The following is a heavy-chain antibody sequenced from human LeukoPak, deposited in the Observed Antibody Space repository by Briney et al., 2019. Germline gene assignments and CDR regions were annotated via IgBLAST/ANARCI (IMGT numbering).Heavy chain of an antibody. CDR1: GYTFTSYG. CDR3: ARVVSPRSDRIVVVVRKGYYYMDV. J-gene: IGHJ6*03. CDR2: ISAYNGNT. Sequence: GASVKVSCKASGYTFTSYGISWVRQAPGQGLEWMGWISAYNGNTNYAQKLQGRVTMTTDTSTSTAYMELRSLRSDDTAVYYCARVVSPRSDRIVVVVRKGYYYMDVWGKGTTVTVSS. V-gene: IGHV1-18*01. D-gene: IGHD3-22*01.